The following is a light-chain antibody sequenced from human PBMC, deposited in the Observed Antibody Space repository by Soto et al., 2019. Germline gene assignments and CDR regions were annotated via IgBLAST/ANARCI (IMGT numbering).Light chain of an antibody. J-gene: IGKJ1*01. Sequence: DIQMTQSPSSLSASVGDRVTITCRSTQTISISLNWYQQRPGKAPNLLIYGAATLQGGVPSRFSGGGSGTDFTLTINSLQPEDSATYFCQESHAFLWGTVGQGTKVDSK. CDR2: GAA. CDR1: QTISIS. V-gene: IGKV1-39*01. CDR3: QESHAFLWGT.